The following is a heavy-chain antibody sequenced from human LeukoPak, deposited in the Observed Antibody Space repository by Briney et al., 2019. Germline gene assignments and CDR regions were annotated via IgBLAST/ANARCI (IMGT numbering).Heavy chain of an antibody. D-gene: IGHD3-22*01. CDR1: GYTLTELS. Sequence: ASVKVSCKVSGYTLTELSMHWVRQAPGKGLEWMGGFDPEDGETTYAQKFQGRVTMTEDTSTDTAYMELSSLRSEDTAVYYCATTADVVITGYYFDYWGQGPLVTVSS. CDR2: FDPEDGET. V-gene: IGHV1-24*01. J-gene: IGHJ4*02. CDR3: ATTADVVITGYYFDY.